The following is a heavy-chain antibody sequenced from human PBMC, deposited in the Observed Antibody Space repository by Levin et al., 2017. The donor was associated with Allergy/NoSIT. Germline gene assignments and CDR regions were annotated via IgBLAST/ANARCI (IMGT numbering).Heavy chain of an antibody. J-gene: IGHJ4*02. CDR2: ISAYNGNT. D-gene: IGHD4/OR15-4a*01. Sequence: ASVKVSCKASGYTFTSYGISWVRQAPGQGLEWMGWISAYNGNTNYAQKLQGRVTMTTDTSTSTAYMELRSLRSDDTAVYYCARDRGRAKYTSGGADYWGQGTLVTVSS. CDR1: GYTFTSYG. V-gene: IGHV1-18*01. CDR3: ARDRGRAKYTSGGADY.